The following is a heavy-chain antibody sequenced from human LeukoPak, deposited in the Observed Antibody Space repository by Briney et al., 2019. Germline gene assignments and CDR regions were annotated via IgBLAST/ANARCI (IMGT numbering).Heavy chain of an antibody. CDR1: GFTFNYAW. J-gene: IGHJ6*02. CDR2: TVSEIDGGTT. CDR3: TTDEDWNYARKDV. Sequence: GGSLRLSCAASGFTFNYAWMSWVRQVPGKGLGWVGQTVSEIDGGTTDYAAPVKGRFTISRDDSKSTLYLQMNSLKIEDTAVYYCTTDEDWNYARKDVWGQGATVIVSS. D-gene: IGHD1-7*01. V-gene: IGHV3-15*04.